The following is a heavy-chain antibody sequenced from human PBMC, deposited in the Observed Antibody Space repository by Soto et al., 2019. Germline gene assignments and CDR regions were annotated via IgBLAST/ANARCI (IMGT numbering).Heavy chain of an antibody. D-gene: IGHD2-2*01. CDR3: ARGGYCSSTSCYARNWFDP. CDR2: ISSSSSTI. V-gene: IGHV3-48*01. Sequence: PGGSLRLSCAASGFTFSSYSMSWVRQAPGKGLEWVSYISSSSSTIYYADSVKGRFTISRDNAKNSLYLQMNSLRAEDTAVYYCARGGYCSSTSCYARNWFDPWGQGTLVTVSS. J-gene: IGHJ5*02. CDR1: GFTFSSYS.